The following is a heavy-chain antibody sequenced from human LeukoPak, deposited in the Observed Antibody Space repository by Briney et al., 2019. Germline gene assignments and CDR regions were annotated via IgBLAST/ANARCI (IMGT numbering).Heavy chain of an antibody. CDR1: GGSISSSNW. J-gene: IGHJ5*02. V-gene: IGHV4-4*02. CDR3: ARESLLQVNWFDP. D-gene: IGHD3-22*01. CDR2: IYHSGST. Sequence: PSETLSLTCAVSGGSISSSNWWSWVRQPPGKGLEWIGEIYHSGSTNYNPSLKSRVTISVDKSKNQFSLKLSSVTAADTAVYYCARESLLQVNWFDPWGQGTLVTVSS.